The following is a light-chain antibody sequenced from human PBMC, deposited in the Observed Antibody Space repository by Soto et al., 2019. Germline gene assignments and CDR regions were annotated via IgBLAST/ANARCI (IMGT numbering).Light chain of an antibody. J-gene: IGKJ1*01. CDR1: QTISSW. CDR3: QHYNSYSEA. Sequence: DIQMTQSPSTLSGSVGDRVIITCRASQTISSWLAWYQQKPGKAPKLLIYKASTLKSGVPSRFSGSGSGTEFTLTNSSLQPDYFATYYCQHYNSYSEAFGQGTKVDIK. CDR2: KAS. V-gene: IGKV1-5*03.